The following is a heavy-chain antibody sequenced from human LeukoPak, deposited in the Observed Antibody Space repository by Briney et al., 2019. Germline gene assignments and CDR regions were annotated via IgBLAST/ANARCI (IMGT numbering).Heavy chain of an antibody. CDR3: ASIRIAAARKAFDI. J-gene: IGHJ3*02. D-gene: IGHD6-13*01. CDR2: INHSGST. V-gene: IGHV4-34*01. CDR1: GGSFSGYY. Sequence: PETLSLTCAVYGGSFSGYYWSWIRHPPGKGREWIGEINHSGSTNYNPSLKSRVTISVDTSKTQFSLKLSSVHAADTAVYYYASIRIAAARKAFDIWGQGTMVTVSS.